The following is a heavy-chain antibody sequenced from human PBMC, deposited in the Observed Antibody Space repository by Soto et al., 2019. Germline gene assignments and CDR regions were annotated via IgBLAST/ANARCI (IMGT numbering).Heavy chain of an antibody. V-gene: IGHV1-46*01. D-gene: IGHD5-18*01. CDR1: GYTFTSYY. CDR2: INPSRGST. CDR3: AREDTAMVTGAFDY. J-gene: IGHJ4*02. Sequence: QVQLVQSGAEVKKPGASVKVSCKASGYTFTSYYMHWVRQPPGQGLERMGIINPSRGSTSYAQKFQCRVTMTRDTSTSTVYMELSSLRSEDTAVYYCAREDTAMVTGAFDYWGQGTLVTVSS.